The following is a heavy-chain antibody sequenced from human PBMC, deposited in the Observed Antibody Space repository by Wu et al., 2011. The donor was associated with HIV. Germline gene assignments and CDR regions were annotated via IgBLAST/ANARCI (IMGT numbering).Heavy chain of an antibody. D-gene: IGHD3-22*01. CDR3: ARGIPYYYDSSGYSSTPYYFDY. V-gene: IGHV1-69*05. J-gene: IGHJ4*02. CDR2: IIPIFGTA. CDR1: GGTFSSYG. Sequence: QVQLVQSGAEVKKPGSSVKVYCKASGGTFSSYGTSWVRQALGQGPEWMGGIIPIFGTANYAQKFQGRVTITTDESTSTAYMELSSLRSEDTAVYYCARGIPYYYDSSGYSSTPYYFDYWGQGTLVTVSS.